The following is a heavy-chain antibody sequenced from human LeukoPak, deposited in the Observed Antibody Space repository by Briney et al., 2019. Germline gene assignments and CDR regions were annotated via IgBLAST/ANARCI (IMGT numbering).Heavy chain of an antibody. CDR3: ARRKQQLAGDVFDI. J-gene: IGHJ3*02. V-gene: IGHV4-59*08. CDR1: GGSISSYY. D-gene: IGHD6-13*01. Sequence: PSETLSLTCTVSGGSISSYYWSWIRQPPGKGLEWIGYIYYSGSTNYNPSLKSRVTISVDTSKNQFSLKLSSVTAADTAVYYCARRKQQLAGDVFDIWGQGTMVTVSS. CDR2: IYYSGST.